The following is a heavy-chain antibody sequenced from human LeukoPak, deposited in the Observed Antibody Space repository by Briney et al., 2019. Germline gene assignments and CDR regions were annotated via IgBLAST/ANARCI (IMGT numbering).Heavy chain of an antibody. D-gene: IGHD6-19*01. V-gene: IGHV1-69*01. Sequence: SVKVSCKASGGTFSSYAISWVRQAPGQGLEWMGGIIPIFGTANYAQKFQGRVTITADESTSTAYVELSSLRSEDTAVYYCASGSGWPHDAFDIWGQGTMVTVSS. CDR2: IIPIFGTA. CDR3: ASGSGWPHDAFDI. CDR1: GGTFSSYA. J-gene: IGHJ3*02.